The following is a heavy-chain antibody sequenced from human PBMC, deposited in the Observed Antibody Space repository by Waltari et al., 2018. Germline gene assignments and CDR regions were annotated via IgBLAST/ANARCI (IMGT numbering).Heavy chain of an antibody. CDR2: INPNSGGT. Sequence: QVQLVQSGAEVKKPGASVKVSCKASGYTFTGYYMHWVRQAPGQGLEWMGRINPNSGGTNYAQKFQGRVTMTRDTSISTAYMELSRLRSDDTAVYYCASGAIIVVVPEDAFDIWGQGTMVTVSS. D-gene: IGHD2-2*01. J-gene: IGHJ3*02. CDR1: GYTFTGYY. CDR3: ASGAIIVVVPEDAFDI. V-gene: IGHV1-2*06.